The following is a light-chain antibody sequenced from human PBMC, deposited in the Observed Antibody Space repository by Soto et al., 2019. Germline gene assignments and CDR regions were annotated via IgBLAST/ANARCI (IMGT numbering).Light chain of an antibody. CDR1: QSVSSN. Sequence: EIVMTQSPATLSVSPGKRATLSCRASQSVSSNLAWYQQKPGQAPRLLIYGASTRATGIPARFSGSGSGTEFTLTISSLQSEDFAVYYCQQYNNWPPRAWTFGQGTKVEIK. V-gene: IGKV3-15*01. CDR3: QQYNNWPPRAWT. CDR2: GAS. J-gene: IGKJ1*01.